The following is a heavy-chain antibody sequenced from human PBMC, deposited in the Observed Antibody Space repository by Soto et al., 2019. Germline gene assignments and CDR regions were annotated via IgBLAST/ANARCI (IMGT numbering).Heavy chain of an antibody. CDR3: AKETTDKAAAGALDY. D-gene: IGHD6-13*01. Sequence: GGSLRLSCAASGFTFSSYGMHWVRQAPGKGLEWVAVISYDGSNKYYADSVKGRFTISRDNSKNTLYLQMNSLRAEDTAVYYCAKETTDKAAAGALDYWGQGTL. CDR2: ISYDGSNK. CDR1: GFTFSSYG. V-gene: IGHV3-30*18. J-gene: IGHJ4*02.